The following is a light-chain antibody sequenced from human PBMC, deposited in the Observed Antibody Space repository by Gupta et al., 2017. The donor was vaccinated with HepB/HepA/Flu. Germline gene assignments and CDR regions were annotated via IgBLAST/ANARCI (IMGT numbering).Light chain of an antibody. Sequence: QSVLTQPPSVSGTPGQRVTISCSGSRSNIGSNYVYWYQQLPGTAPKLLIYRNNYRPSGVPDRFSGSKSGTSASLAISGLRSEDEADYHCAAWDDSLSGVLFAGGTKLTVL. CDR1: RSNIGSNY. CDR3: AAWDDSLSGVL. J-gene: IGLJ2*01. CDR2: RNN. V-gene: IGLV1-47*01.